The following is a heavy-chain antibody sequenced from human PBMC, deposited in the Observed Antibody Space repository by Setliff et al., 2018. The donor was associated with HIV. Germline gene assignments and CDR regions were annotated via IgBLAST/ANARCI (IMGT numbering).Heavy chain of an antibody. CDR3: ARTSLYGYDTLTGHHNDDCWFDP. CDR2: VYDSGST. D-gene: IGHD3-9*01. V-gene: IGHV4-59*08. J-gene: IGHJ5*02. Sequence: ASETLSLTCTVSGGSISGYYWGWIRQPPGKGLEWIGYVYDSGSTNYNPSLKSRVTISVDTSKNQFSLRLTSVTAADTAVYYCARTSLYGYDTLTGHHNDDCWFDPWGQGTLVTVSS. CDR1: GGSISGYY.